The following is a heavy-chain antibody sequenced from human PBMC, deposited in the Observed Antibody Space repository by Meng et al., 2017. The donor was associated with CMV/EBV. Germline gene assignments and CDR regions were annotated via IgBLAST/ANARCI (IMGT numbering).Heavy chain of an antibody. D-gene: IGHD6-13*01. Sequence: GESLKISCAASGFTFDDYAMHWVRQAPGKGLEWVFLISWDGGSTYYADSVKGRFTISRDNSKNSLYLQMNSLRAEDTALYYCATQQLVHRDYWGQGTLVTVSS. CDR2: ISWDGGST. CDR3: ATQQLVHRDY. V-gene: IGHV3-43D*03. J-gene: IGHJ4*02. CDR1: GFTFDDYA.